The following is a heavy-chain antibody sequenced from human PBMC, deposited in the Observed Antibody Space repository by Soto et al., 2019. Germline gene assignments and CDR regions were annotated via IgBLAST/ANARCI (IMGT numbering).Heavy chain of an antibody. Sequence: GGSLRLSCAASGFTFSSYGMHWVRQAPGKGLEWVAVISYDVSNKYYADSVKGRFTISRDNSKNTLYLQMNSLRAEDTAVYYCAKDQAYYDFWSAYHTYYYGMDVWGQGTMVTVSS. D-gene: IGHD3-3*01. J-gene: IGHJ6*02. CDR2: ISYDVSNK. CDR3: AKDQAYYDFWSAYHTYYYGMDV. CDR1: GFTFSSYG. V-gene: IGHV3-30*18.